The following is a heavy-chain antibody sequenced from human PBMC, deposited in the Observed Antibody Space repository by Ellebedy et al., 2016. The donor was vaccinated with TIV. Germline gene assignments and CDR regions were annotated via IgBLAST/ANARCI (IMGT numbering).Heavy chain of an antibody. J-gene: IGHJ5*02. CDR2: IYYSGSS. CDR3: AGLGIGTNFHFTYFDP. V-gene: IGHV4-39*01. D-gene: IGHD4/OR15-4a*01. CDR1: GGSINISSSC. Sequence: MPGGSLRLSCTVSGGSINISSSCWAWIRQTPGKGLEWFASIYYSGSSYYNPSLKSRVTISVDTSKNQFSLKLSSVTAADTAVYYCAGLGIGTNFHFTYFDPWGQGTLVTVSS.